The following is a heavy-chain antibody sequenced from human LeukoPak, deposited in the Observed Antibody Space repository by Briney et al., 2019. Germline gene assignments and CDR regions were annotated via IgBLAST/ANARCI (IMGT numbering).Heavy chain of an antibody. Sequence: GGSLRLSCAASGFTFSSYAMNCVPQAPGGGLGWVSGIAGNGGATYYAESVRGRFTISRDNSRNTLYLQMNSLRAEDTALYYCAKDGGLAVAGTGPPIDYWGQGTLVTVSS. CDR1: GFTFSSYA. D-gene: IGHD6-19*01. CDR2: IAGNGGAT. V-gene: IGHV3-23*01. CDR3: AKDGGLAVAGTGPPIDY. J-gene: IGHJ4*02.